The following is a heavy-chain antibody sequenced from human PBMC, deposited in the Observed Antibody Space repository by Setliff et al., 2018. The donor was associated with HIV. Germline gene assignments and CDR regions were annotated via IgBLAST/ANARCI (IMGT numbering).Heavy chain of an antibody. CDR2: IYTTGGT. Sequence: SETLSLTCTVSGSSISGHFWTWIRQPPGKGLEWIGYIYTTGGTNYNPSLTSRVTISVDTSKNKFSLKMRSVTAADTAVYYCARVPPEYSSSSQAFDIWGQGTKVTVSS. D-gene: IGHD6-6*01. J-gene: IGHJ3*02. CDR1: GSSISGHF. CDR3: ARVPPEYSSSSQAFDI. V-gene: IGHV4-59*11.